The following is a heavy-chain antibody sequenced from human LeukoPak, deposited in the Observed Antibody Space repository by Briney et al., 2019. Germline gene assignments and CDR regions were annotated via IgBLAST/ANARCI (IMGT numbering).Heavy chain of an antibody. CDR1: GGSISSGDYY. Sequence: SETLSPTCTVSGGSISSGDYYWSWIRQPPGKGLEWIGYIYYSGSTYYNPSLKSRVTISVDTSKNQFSLKLSSVTAADTAVYYCARADYYDSRCWFDPWGQGTLVTVSS. V-gene: IGHV4-30-4*01. J-gene: IGHJ5*02. CDR3: ARADYYDSRCWFDP. D-gene: IGHD3-22*01. CDR2: IYYSGST.